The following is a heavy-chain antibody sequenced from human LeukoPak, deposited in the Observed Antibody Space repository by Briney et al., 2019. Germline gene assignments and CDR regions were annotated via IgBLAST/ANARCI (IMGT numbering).Heavy chain of an antibody. CDR3: GSTSCPLCPFDY. CDR1: GGSFSGYY. J-gene: IGHJ4*02. CDR2: INHSGST. Sequence: SETLSLTCAVYGGSFSGYYWSWIRQPPGKGLEWIEEINHSGSTNYNPSLKSRVTISVDTSKNQFSLKLSSVTAADTAVYYCGSTSCPLCPFDYWGQGTLVTVSS. D-gene: IGHD2-2*01. V-gene: IGHV4-34*01.